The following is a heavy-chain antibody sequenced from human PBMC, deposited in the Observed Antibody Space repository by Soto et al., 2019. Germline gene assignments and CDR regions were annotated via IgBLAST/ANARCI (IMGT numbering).Heavy chain of an antibody. CDR3: AKAVSLVGATFSDY. J-gene: IGHJ4*02. CDR1: GFTFSSYS. Sequence: GGSLRLSCAASGFTFSSYSMNWVRQAPGKGLEWVSAISGSGGSTYYADSVKGRFTISRDNSKNTLYLQMNSLRAEDTAVYYCAKAVSLVGATFSDYWGQGTLVTVSS. V-gene: IGHV3-23*01. CDR2: ISGSGGST. D-gene: IGHD1-26*01.